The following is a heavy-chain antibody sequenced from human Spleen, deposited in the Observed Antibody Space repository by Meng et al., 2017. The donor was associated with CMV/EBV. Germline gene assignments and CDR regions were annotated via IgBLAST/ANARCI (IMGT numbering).Heavy chain of an antibody. D-gene: IGHD4-17*01. J-gene: IGHJ6*02. CDR2: ISGYTGDT. V-gene: IGHV1-18*01. Sequence: ASVKVSCKASGYTFTNYGVSWVRQAPGQGLEWMGWISGYTGDTAYVQKFQGRVTMTTDTSTTTAYMELRSLRSDDTAVYYCARDTDAMDVWGQGTTVTVSS. CDR1: GYTFTNYG. CDR3: ARDTDAMDV.